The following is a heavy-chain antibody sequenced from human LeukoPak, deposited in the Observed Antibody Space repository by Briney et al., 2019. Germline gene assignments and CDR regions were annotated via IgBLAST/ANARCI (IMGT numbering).Heavy chain of an antibody. CDR3: ARGLLWFGITAYGMDV. J-gene: IGHJ6*02. V-gene: IGHV4-34*01. D-gene: IGHD3-10*01. CDR2: INHSGST. CDR1: GGSFSGCY. Sequence: SETLSLTCAVYGGSFSGCYWSWIRQPPGKGLEWIGEINHSGSTNYNPSLKSRVTISVDTSKNQFSLKLSSVTAADTAVYYCARGLLWFGITAYGMDVWGQGTTVTVSS.